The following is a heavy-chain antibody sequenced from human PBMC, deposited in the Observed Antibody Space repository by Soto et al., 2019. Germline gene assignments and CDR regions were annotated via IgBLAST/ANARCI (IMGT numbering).Heavy chain of an antibody. J-gene: IGHJ4*02. CDR3: ARGGTPNDY. D-gene: IGHD3-16*01. Sequence: QVQLVQSGAEVKKPGASVKVSCKTSGYTFTNFGPSWVRQATGQGLEWMEWISAYNGNTKYAQNFQGRVTMTTDTAKSTAYMELRSLRSDDLAVYYCARGGTPNDYWGQGSLITFSS. CDR2: ISAYNGNT. V-gene: IGHV1-18*03. CDR1: GYTFTNFG.